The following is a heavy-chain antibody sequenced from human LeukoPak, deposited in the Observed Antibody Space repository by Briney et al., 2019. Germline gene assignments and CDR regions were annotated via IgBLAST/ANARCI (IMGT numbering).Heavy chain of an antibody. CDR1: GFTFNNYA. D-gene: IGHD3-3*01. CDR3: AKTTTVFGVRGYFDY. Sequence: PGGSLRLSCAASGFTFNNYAMSWVRQAPGKGLEWVSGISGAGRGTDYADSVKGRFTISRDNSKNTLYLQMNSLRAEDTAVYYCAKTTTVFGVRGYFDYWGQGTLVAVSS. J-gene: IGHJ4*02. V-gene: IGHV3-23*01. CDR2: ISGAGRGT.